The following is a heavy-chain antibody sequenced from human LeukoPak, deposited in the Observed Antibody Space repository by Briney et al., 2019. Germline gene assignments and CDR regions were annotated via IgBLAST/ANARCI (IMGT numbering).Heavy chain of an antibody. V-gene: IGHV3-9*01. CDR3: AKEQWLVPHFDY. Sequence: GGSLRLSCAASGFTFDDYAMHWVRQPPGKGLEWVAGISWNSDSIGYADSVKGRFTVSRDNAKNSLYLQMNSLRAEDTAVYYCAKEQWLVPHFDYWGQGTLVTVSS. J-gene: IGHJ4*02. CDR1: GFTFDDYA. D-gene: IGHD6-19*01. CDR2: ISWNSDSI.